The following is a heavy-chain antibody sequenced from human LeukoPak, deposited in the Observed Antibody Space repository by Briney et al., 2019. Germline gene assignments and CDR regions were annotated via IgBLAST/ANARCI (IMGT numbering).Heavy chain of an antibody. V-gene: IGHV1-18*01. J-gene: IGHJ3*02. CDR3: ARVRGGDDAFDI. CDR2: ISAYKGNA. D-gene: IGHD3-10*01. Sequence: ASVKVSCEASGYTFTSYGISWVRQAPGQGLEWMGWISAYKGNANYAQKLQGRVTMTTDTSTSTAYMELRSLRSDDTAVYYCARVRGGDDAFDIWGQGAMVTVSS. CDR1: GYTFTSYG.